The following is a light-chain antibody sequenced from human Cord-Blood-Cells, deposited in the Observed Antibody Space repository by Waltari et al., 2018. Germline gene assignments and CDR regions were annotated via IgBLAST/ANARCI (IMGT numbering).Light chain of an antibody. V-gene: IGKV3-20*01. CDR1: QSVSSSY. J-gene: IGKJ1*01. CDR3: QQYGSSPPWT. CDR2: GAS. Sequence: EIVLTQSPGTLLLSPGEGATLPCRASQSVSSSYLAWYQQKPGQAPRLLIYGASSRATGIPDRFSGSGSGTDFTLTISRLEPEDFAVYYCQQYGSSPPWTFGQGTKVEIK.